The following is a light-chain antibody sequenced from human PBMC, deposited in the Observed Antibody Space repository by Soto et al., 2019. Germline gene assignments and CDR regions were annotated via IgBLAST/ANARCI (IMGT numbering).Light chain of an antibody. J-gene: IGLJ3*02. CDR2: EVS. V-gene: IGLV2-14*01. CDR3: SSYTTSSTHWV. Sequence: QSVLTQPASVAGSPGQSITISCTGTSSDVGGYNYVSWYQQHPGTAPKLMIYEVSNRPSGVSNRFSGSKSGNTASLTISGLQAEDEADYYCSSYTTSSTHWVFGGGTKLTVL. CDR1: SSDVGGYNY.